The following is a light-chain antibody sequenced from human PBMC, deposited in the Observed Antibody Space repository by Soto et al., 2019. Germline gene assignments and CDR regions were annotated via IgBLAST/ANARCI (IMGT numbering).Light chain of an antibody. CDR2: DTS. V-gene: IGKV3-11*01. CDR3: QQRFSWPLT. Sequence: EIGLTQSPATLSLSPGERATLSCRASQSVSRYLAWYQQKPGQAPRLLIHDTSTRATGVPDTFSGSGSGTEFTLSISSLEPEDSAMYYCQQRFSWPLTFGGGTHLEIK. CDR1: QSVSRY. J-gene: IGKJ4*01.